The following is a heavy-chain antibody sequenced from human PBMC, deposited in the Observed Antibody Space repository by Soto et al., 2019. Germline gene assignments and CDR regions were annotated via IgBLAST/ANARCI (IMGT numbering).Heavy chain of an antibody. D-gene: IGHD1-7*01. CDR3: ARQRENYSPLGYFDS. CDR2: IFPGNSDP. Sequence: PGESLKISCQGSGFSFTNYWIGWVRQMPGKGLEGMGIIFPGNSDPRYGPSFQGQVTISVDKSVNTAYLQWTSLEASDTAMYFCARQRENYSPLGYFDSWGQGTLVTVSS. J-gene: IGHJ4*02. V-gene: IGHV5-51*01. CDR1: GFSFTNYW.